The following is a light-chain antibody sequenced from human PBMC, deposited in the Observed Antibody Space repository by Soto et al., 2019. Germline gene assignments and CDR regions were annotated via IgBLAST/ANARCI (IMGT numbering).Light chain of an antibody. Sequence: QAVLTQPPSVSGAPGQRVTISCIGSSSNIGAGYDVHWYQQFPGTAPKPLIHGNINRPSGVPDRFSGSKSGTSASLDITGLQAEDETDYYCQSYDSSLSAWVFGGGTKLTVL. CDR2: GNI. V-gene: IGLV1-40*01. CDR1: SSNIGAGYD. J-gene: IGLJ3*02. CDR3: QSYDSSLSAWV.